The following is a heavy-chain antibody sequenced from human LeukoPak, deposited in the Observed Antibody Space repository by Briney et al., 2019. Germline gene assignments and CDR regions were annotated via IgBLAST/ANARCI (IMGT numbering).Heavy chain of an antibody. CDR1: GDSISGYY. V-gene: IGHV4-59*03. CDR3: ARGHWQLGY. J-gene: IGHJ4*02. CDR2: IHYSGNT. D-gene: IGHD3-16*01. Sequence: SETLSLTCTVSGDSISGYYWTWIRQPPGKGLEWIGYIHYSGNTNYNSSLKSRLDISVDTSKNPLSLQLRSVTPADTAVYYCARGHWQLGYWGQGTLVTVSS.